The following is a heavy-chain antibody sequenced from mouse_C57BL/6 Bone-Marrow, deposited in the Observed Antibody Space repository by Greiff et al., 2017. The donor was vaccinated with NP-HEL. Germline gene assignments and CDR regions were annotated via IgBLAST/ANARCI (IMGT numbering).Heavy chain of an antibody. Sequence: DVMLVESGGDLVKPGGSLKLSCAASGFTFSSYGMSWVRQTPDKRLEWVATISSGGSYTYSPDSVKGRFTISRDNAKNTLYLQMSSLKSEDTAMYYCARHGDGGSSYFDYWGQGTTLTVSS. CDR1: GFTFSSYG. D-gene: IGHD1-1*01. CDR3: ARHGDGGSSYFDY. V-gene: IGHV5-6*02. CDR2: ISSGGSYT. J-gene: IGHJ2*01.